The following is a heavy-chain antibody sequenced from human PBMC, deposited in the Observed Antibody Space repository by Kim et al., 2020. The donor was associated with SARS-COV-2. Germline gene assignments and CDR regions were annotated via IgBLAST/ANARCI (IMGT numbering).Heavy chain of an antibody. V-gene: IGHV3-30*09. Sequence: GGSLRLSCAASGFTFTSYPLHWVRQSPGKGLEWVAVISYDGTNEDYADSVKGRFAISRDNSKSTVYLQMSSLRPDDTAVYYCARTAGSGKFYTYYFDNWGQGTLVTVSS. CDR2: ISYDGTNE. CDR3: ARTAGSGKFYTYYFDN. D-gene: IGHD3-10*01. CDR1: GFTFTSYP. J-gene: IGHJ4*02.